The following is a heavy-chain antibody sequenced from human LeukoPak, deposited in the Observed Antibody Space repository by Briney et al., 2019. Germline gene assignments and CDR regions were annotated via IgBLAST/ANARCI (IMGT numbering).Heavy chain of an antibody. Sequence: PSEILSLTCTVSGGSISSSSYYWGWIRQPPGKGLEWIGSIHYSGSTYYNPSLKSRVTISVDTSKNQFSLKLNSVTAADTAVYYCASPSYCTSTSCLRWYYWGQGTLVTVSS. V-gene: IGHV4-39*01. CDR3: ASPSYCTSTSCLRWYY. D-gene: IGHD2-2*01. J-gene: IGHJ4*02. CDR2: IHYSGST. CDR1: GGSISSSSYY.